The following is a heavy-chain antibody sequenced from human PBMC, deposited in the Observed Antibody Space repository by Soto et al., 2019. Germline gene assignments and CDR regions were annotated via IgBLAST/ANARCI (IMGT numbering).Heavy chain of an antibody. CDR2: IDPSDSYT. J-gene: IGHJ6*02. D-gene: IGHD6-13*01. Sequence: LGESLKISCKGSGYSFTSYWISWVRQMPGKGLEWMGRIDPSDSYTNYSPSFQGHVTISADKSISTAYLQWSSLKASDTAMYYCARHGSIAAAAYYYGMDVWGQGTTVTVSS. V-gene: IGHV5-10-1*01. CDR1: GYSFTSYW. CDR3: ARHGSIAAAAYYYGMDV.